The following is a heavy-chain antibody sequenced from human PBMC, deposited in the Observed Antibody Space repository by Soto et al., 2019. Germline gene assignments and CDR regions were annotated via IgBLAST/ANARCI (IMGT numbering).Heavy chain of an antibody. D-gene: IGHD3-3*01. V-gene: IGHV4-39*01. J-gene: IGHJ4*02. Sequence: SETLSLTCSVSGVSISSSSYYWGWIRQPPGKGLEWIGSIYYGGRTYYSPSLKSRVTTSLDTSKNQFSLKLSSVTAADTAVYYCASLRVLEWLLYHDYWGQGTLVTVSS. CDR1: GVSISSSSYY. CDR3: ASLRVLEWLLYHDY. CDR2: IYYGGRT.